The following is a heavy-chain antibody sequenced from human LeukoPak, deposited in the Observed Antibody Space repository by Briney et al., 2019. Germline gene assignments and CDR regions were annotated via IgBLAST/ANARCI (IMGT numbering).Heavy chain of an antibody. Sequence: SETLSLICAVSGGSFSGYYWRRIRQPPGKGLEWIGEINHSGSTNYNPSLKSRVTISVDTSKNQFSLKLSSVTAADTAVYYCARLTGSRWGQGTLVTVSS. J-gene: IGHJ4*02. CDR2: INHSGST. D-gene: IGHD7-27*01. CDR3: ARLTGSR. CDR1: GGSFSGYY. V-gene: IGHV4-34*01.